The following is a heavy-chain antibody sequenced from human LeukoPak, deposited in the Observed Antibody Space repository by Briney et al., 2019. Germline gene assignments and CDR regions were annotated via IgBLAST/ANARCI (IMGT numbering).Heavy chain of an antibody. CDR1: GFTFSNYW. V-gene: IGHV3-74*01. Sequence: GGSLRLSCAASGFTFSNYWVHWVRQAPGKGLVWVSRINSDGSSTSYADSVKGRFTISRDNAKNTLYLQMNSLRAEDTAVYYCARRSAAKDAFDIWGQGTMVTVSS. J-gene: IGHJ3*02. D-gene: IGHD6-25*01. CDR3: ARRSAAKDAFDI. CDR2: INSDGSST.